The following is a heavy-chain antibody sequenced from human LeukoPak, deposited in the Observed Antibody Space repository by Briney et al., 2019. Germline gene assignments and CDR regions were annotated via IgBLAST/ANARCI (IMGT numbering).Heavy chain of an antibody. J-gene: IGHJ4*02. CDR3: AREWGPIAVSGGPGY. CDR1: GFTFSNYG. Sequence: GGSLRLSCAASGFTFSNYGMHWVRQAPGKGLEWVALIWFDGRNKFHADSVKGRFTISRDNSKNTLFLQMNSPRAEDTAVYYCAREWGPIAVSGGPGYWGQGALVTVSS. D-gene: IGHD6-19*01. CDR2: IWFDGRNK. V-gene: IGHV3-33*01.